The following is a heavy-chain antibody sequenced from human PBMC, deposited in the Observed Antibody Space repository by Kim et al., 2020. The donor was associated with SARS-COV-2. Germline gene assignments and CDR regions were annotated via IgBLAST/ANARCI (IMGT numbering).Heavy chain of an antibody. CDR1: GFTVSSNY. Sequence: GGSLRLSCAASGFTVSSNYMSWVRQAPGKGLEWVSVIYSGGSTYYADSVKGRFTISRDNSKNTLYLQMNSLRAEDTAVYYCAREEAAAGPPDYWGQGTLVTVSS. D-gene: IGHD6-13*01. CDR2: IYSGGST. V-gene: IGHV3-53*01. J-gene: IGHJ4*02. CDR3: AREEAAAGPPDY.